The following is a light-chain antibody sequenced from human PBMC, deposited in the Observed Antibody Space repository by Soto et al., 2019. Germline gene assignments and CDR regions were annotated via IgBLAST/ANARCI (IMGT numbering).Light chain of an antibody. CDR1: SSNIGSNT. CDR2: SNG. J-gene: IGLJ3*02. Sequence: QSVLTQPPSASGTPGQRVTISCSGSSSNIGSNTVNWYQQLPGTAPKLLIYSNGQRPSGVPDRFSGSKSGTSASLAISGLQSEDEAEYYCAAWDDSLKGWVFGGGTKLTVL. CDR3: AAWDDSLKGWV. V-gene: IGLV1-44*01.